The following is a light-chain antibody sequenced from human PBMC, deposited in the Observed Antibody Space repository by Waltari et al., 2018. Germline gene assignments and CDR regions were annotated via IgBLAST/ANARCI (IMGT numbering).Light chain of an antibody. J-gene: IGLJ2*01. CDR3: TSYAGSHNWV. Sequence: QSALTQPPSASGSPGQSVTISCTGTSSDVGGYNYVSWYQHHPGKAPKLMISEVNKRPSGLPERFPGSKSGNTASLTVSGLQADDEADYYCTSYAGSHNWVFGGGTKLTVL. CDR2: EVN. V-gene: IGLV2-8*01. CDR1: SSDVGGYNY.